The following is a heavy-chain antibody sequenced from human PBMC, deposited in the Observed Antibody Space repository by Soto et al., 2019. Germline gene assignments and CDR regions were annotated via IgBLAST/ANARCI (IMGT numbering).Heavy chain of an antibody. J-gene: IGHJ4*02. CDR2: IYYSGST. CDR1: GGSISSGGYY. CDR3: ARTGERWILGYYFDY. V-gene: IGHV4-31*03. Sequence: QVQLQESGPGLVKPSQSLSLTCTVSGGSISSGGYYWSWIRQHPGKGLEWIGYIYYSGSTYYNPSLKSRVTISVDTSKNQFSLKLSSVTAADTAVYYCARTGERWILGYYFDYWGQGTLVTVSS. D-gene: IGHD2-2*03.